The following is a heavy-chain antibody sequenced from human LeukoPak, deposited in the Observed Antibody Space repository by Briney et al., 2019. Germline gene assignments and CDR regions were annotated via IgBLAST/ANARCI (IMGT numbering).Heavy chain of an antibody. CDR3: AGSGDYDILTGYYRGWS. CDR1: GFTFSSYS. J-gene: IGHJ5*02. CDR2: ISSSSSYI. D-gene: IGHD3-9*01. V-gene: IGHV3-21*01. Sequence: GGSLRLSCAASGFTFSSYSMNWVRQAPGKGLEWVSSISSSSSYIYYADSVKGRFTISRDNAKNSLYLQMNSLRAEDTAVYYCAGSGDYDILTGYYRGWSWGQGTLVTVSS.